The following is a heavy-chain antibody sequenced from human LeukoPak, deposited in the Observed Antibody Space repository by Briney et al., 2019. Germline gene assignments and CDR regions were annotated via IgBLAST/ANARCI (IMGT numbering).Heavy chain of an antibody. Sequence: SETLSLTCFVSGGSISNSYGSWIRQPPAKGLQWIGYIYSSGGTNYNPSLKSRVTISGDTSKNQFSLKLSSVTAADTAVYYCARTLYSRGFYTVDYWGQGTLVTVSS. CDR2: IYSSGGT. D-gene: IGHD3-3*01. CDR1: GGSISNSY. J-gene: IGHJ4*02. CDR3: ARTLYSRGFYTVDY. V-gene: IGHV4-59*08.